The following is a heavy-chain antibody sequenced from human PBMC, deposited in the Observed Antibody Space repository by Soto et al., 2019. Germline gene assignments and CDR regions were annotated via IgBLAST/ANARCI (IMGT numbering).Heavy chain of an antibody. CDR1: GGSISSSNW. D-gene: IGHD5-18*01. V-gene: IGHV4-4*02. CDR3: VRQIPDTATGTYYFDY. CDR2: IYHSGST. J-gene: IGHJ4*02. Sequence: SETLSLTCAVSGGSISSSNWWAWVRQPPGKGLEWIGEIYHSGSTNYIPSLKSRVTISVDKSKNQFSLKLTSVTAADTAVYYCVRQIPDTATGTYYFDYWGQGTLVT.